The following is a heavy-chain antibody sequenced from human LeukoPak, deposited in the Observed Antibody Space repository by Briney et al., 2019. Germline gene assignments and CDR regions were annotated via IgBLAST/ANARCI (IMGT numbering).Heavy chain of an antibody. CDR2: INHSGST. CDR1: GGSFSGYY. J-gene: IGHJ5*02. V-gene: IGHV4-34*01. Sequence: SETLSLTCAVYGGSFSGYYWSWIRQPPGKGLEWIGEINHSGSTNYNPSLKGRVTISVDTSKNQFSLKLSSVTAADTAVYYCARGIWFGETWGQGTLVTVSS. CDR3: ARGIWFGET. D-gene: IGHD3-10*01.